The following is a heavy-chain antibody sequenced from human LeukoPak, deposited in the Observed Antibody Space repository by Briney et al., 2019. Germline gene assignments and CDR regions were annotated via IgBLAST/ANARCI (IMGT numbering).Heavy chain of an antibody. Sequence: SGGSLRLSCVVSTFTFNDPYMDWVRQVPGKGLEWVGRIRSKVDSYTTEYAASVNGRFTISRDDSKNSLYLQMKSLKIEDTALYFCGRVGGWNSGYDSFDIWGRGTMVTVSS. CDR2: IRSKVDSYTT. CDR1: TFTFNDPY. CDR3: GRVGGWNSGYDSFDI. V-gene: IGHV3-72*01. J-gene: IGHJ3*02. D-gene: IGHD5-18*01.